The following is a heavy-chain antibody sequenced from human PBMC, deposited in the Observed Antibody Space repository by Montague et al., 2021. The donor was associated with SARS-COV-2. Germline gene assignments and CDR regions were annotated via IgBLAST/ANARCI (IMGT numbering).Heavy chain of an antibody. CDR3: AKDLFCSGGDCYFYGMDL. D-gene: IGHD2-15*01. CDR2: LSGSGDKT. CDR1: GFTFSTYA. V-gene: IGHV3-23*01. Sequence: SLRLSCAASGFTFSTYAMSWVRRAPGRGLEWVSALSGSGDKTYYADSVKGRFTISRDNYKNTVSLQMNSLRVEDTAVYYCAKDLFCSGGDCYFYGMDLWGQGTTVTISS. J-gene: IGHJ6*02.